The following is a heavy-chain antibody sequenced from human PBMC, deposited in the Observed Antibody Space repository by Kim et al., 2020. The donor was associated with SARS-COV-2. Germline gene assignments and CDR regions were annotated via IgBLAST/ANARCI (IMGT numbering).Heavy chain of an antibody. D-gene: IGHD3-10*01. V-gene: IGHV3-23*01. J-gene: IGHJ6*02. Sequence: KGRFTISRENSKNTLYLQMNSLRAEDTAVYYCAKVIPTMWVGEPHGGMDVWGQGTTVTVSS. CDR3: AKVIPTMWVGEPHGGMDV.